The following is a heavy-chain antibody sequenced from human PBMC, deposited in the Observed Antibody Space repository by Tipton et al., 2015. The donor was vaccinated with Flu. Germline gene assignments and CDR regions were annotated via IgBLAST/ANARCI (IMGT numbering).Heavy chain of an antibody. CDR3: AKVIPELVAGLDY. D-gene: IGHD6-19*01. J-gene: IGHJ4*02. V-gene: IGHV3-23*01. CDR1: RFTFSIYA. Sequence: SLRLSCAASRFTFSIYAMSWVRQAPGKRLEWISAISGGGGGTYYADSVKGRFTISRDYSKNTLYLQMKSLRAEDTAVYYCAKVIPELVAGLDYWGQGTLVTVSS. CDR2: ISGGGGGT.